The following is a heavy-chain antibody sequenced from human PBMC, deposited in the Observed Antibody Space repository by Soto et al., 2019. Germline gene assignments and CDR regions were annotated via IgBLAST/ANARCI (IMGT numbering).Heavy chain of an antibody. Sequence: PGGSLRLSCAASGFTFSSYAMHWVRQAPGKGLEWVAVISYDGSNKYYADSVKGRFTISRDNSKNTLYLQMNSLRAEDTAVYYCARGSGDYYDSSGYFHPSGFDYWGQGTLVTSPQ. D-gene: IGHD3-22*01. CDR2: ISYDGSNK. J-gene: IGHJ4*02. CDR3: ARGSGDYYDSSGYFHPSGFDY. V-gene: IGHV3-30-3*01. CDR1: GFTFSSYA.